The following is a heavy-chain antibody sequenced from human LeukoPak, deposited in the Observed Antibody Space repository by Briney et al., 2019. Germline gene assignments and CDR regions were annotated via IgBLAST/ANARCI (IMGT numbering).Heavy chain of an antibody. CDR2: INPNSGGK. Sequence: ASVKVSCKASVYTLTGYYMHWVRQAPGKGLEWMGWINPNSGGKNYAQKFQDRLTIHRETPISTAFMELSRLRSDDTAVYYCARDGSIVGATEIDYGGQGTLVTVSS. CDR1: VYTLTGYY. CDR3: ARDGSIVGATEIDY. V-gene: IGHV1-2*02. J-gene: IGHJ4*02. D-gene: IGHD1-26*01.